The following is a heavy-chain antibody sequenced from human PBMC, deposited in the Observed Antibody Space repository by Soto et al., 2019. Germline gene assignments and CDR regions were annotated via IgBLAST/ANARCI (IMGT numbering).Heavy chain of an antibody. D-gene: IGHD3-22*01. Sequence: QVQLVESGGGVVQPVRSLRLSCAASGFTFSSYAMHWVCQAPGKGLEWVAVISYDGSNKYYADYVKGRFTISRDNSKKTLYLQMNSLRAEDTALYYCSRDGAPYYYDSSGLSYLGQGTLVTVST. CDR2: ISYDGSNK. J-gene: IGHJ4*02. V-gene: IGHV3-30-3*01. CDR3: SRDGAPYYYDSSGLSY. CDR1: GFTFSSYA.